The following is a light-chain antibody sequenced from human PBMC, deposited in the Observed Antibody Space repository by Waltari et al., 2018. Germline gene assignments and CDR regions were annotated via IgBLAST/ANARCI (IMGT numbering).Light chain of an antibody. CDR2: EVS. Sequence: DIVMTHTPFSLSVTLGEPASISCTSSQSLLDSEDGSTYLDWYLEKPGQSPQLLIYEVSNRASGVPDRFSGSGSDTDFTLKISRVEAEDVGVYYCLQGIEYPTFGQGTKVEIK. CDR3: LQGIEYPT. CDR1: QSLLDSEDGSTY. V-gene: IGKV2-40*01. J-gene: IGKJ1*01.